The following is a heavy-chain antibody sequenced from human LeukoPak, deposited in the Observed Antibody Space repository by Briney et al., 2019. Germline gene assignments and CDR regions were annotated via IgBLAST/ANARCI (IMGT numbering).Heavy chain of an antibody. D-gene: IGHD3-10*01. J-gene: IGHJ1*01. CDR1: GLTFSRYA. V-gene: IGHV3-23*01. CDR2: ISGSGGST. Sequence: PGGSLRLSCAASGLTFSRYAMSWVRQAPGKGREGVSAISGSGGSTYYADSVKGRFTISRDNSKNTLYLQMNSLRAEDTAVYYCASDITMVRGVFFQHWGQGTLVTVSS. CDR3: ASDITMVRGVFFQH.